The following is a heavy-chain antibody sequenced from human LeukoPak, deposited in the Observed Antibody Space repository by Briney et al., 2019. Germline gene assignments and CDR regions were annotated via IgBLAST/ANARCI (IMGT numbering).Heavy chain of an antibody. CDR1: GYDSPNYV. CDR2: VYPGDSDT. V-gene: IGHV5-51*01. CDR3: ARHVRPRYSSVWRSDS. D-gene: IGHD6-19*01. J-gene: IGHJ5*02. Sequence: GQSLHIPCNALGYDSPNYVIAGARQMPGKGLEWMGIVYPGDSDTRYTPSFQGQVTISADRSTSTAFLQWRSLRASDSAIYYCARHVRPRYSSVWRSDSWGQGTLVTVSS.